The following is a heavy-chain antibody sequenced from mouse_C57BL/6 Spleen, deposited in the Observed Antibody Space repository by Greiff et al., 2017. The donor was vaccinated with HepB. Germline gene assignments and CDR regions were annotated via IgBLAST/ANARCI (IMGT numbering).Heavy chain of an antibody. J-gene: IGHJ3*01. V-gene: IGHV5-9-1*02. CDR2: ISSGGDYI. Sequence: DVMLVESGEGLVKPGGSLKLSCAASGFTFSSYAMSWVRQTPEKRLEWVAYISSGGDYIYYADTVKGRFTISRDNARNTLYLQMSSLKSEDTAMFYCTREGFGYDYAWFAYGGQGTLVTVSA. CDR1: GFTFSSYA. CDR3: TREGFGYDYAWFAY. D-gene: IGHD2-4*01.